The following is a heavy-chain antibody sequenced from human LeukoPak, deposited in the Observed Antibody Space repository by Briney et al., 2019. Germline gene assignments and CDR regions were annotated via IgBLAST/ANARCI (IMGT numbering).Heavy chain of an antibody. Sequence: SETLSLTCTVSGYSISSGYYWGWIRQPPGKGLEWIGSIYHSGSTYYNPSLKSRVTISVDTSKNQFSLKLSSVTAADTAVYYCARHGSDYVWGSYRHNWFDPWGQGTLVTVSS. D-gene: IGHD3-16*02. CDR1: GYSISSGYY. V-gene: IGHV4-38-2*02. J-gene: IGHJ5*02. CDR3: ARHGSDYVWGSYRHNWFDP. CDR2: IYHSGST.